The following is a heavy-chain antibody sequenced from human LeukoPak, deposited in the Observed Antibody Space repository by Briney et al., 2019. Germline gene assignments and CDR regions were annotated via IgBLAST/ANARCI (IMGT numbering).Heavy chain of an antibody. Sequence: EGSLRLSCAASGLTFSTYSMNWVRQAPGKGREWVSYMSSSSSTYYADSVKGRFTISRDNSKNTLYLQMNSLRAEDTAVYYCARVGTMIVVVIHFDYWGQGTLVTVSS. CDR2: MSSSSST. J-gene: IGHJ4*02. V-gene: IGHV3-48*01. CDR1: GLTFSTYS. D-gene: IGHD3-22*01. CDR3: ARVGTMIVVVIHFDY.